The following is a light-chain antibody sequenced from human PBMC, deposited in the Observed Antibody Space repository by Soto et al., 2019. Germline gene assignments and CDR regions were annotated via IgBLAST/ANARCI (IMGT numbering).Light chain of an antibody. J-gene: IGLJ1*01. Sequence: QSVLTQPASVSGSPGQSITISCTGTSSDVGGYDYVSWYQQHPGKAPKLMIYDVSNRPSGVSTRFSGSKSGNTASLTISGLQAEDEADYYCCSYTSISSFYVFGTGTKLTV. CDR2: DVS. V-gene: IGLV2-14*01. CDR1: SSDVGGYDY. CDR3: CSYTSISSFYV.